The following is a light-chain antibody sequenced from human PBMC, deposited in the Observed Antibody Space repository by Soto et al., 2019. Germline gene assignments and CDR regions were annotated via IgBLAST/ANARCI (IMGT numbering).Light chain of an antibody. Sequence: EIVLTQSPATLSLSPGERATLSCRASQSVRSYLAWYQQRPGQSPRLLIYGASSRATGIPARFSGSGSGTEFTLSISSLQSEDFAVYYCQQYNNWPFITFGQGTRLEIK. V-gene: IGKV3-15*01. CDR1: QSVRSY. CDR2: GAS. J-gene: IGKJ5*01. CDR3: QQYNNWPFIT.